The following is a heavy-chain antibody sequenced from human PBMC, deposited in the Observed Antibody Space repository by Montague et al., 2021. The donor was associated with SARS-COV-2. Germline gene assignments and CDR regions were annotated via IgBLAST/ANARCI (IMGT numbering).Heavy chain of an antibody. J-gene: IGHJ4*02. V-gene: IGHV4-39*01. CDR3: ARFVRHCSRTSCYAFDY. Sequence: SETLSLTCTVSGGSISSSSYYWGWIRQPPGKGLEWIGNIYYSESTYYNPSLKSRVTISVDTSKNQFSLKLSSVTAADTAIYYCARFVRHCSRTSCYAFDYWGQGTLVTVSS. D-gene: IGHD2-2*01. CDR2: IYYSEST. CDR1: GGSISSSSYY.